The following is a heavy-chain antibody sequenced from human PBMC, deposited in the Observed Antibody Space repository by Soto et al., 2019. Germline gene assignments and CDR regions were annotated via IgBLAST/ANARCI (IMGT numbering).Heavy chain of an antibody. CDR1: GGSISSYY. J-gene: IGHJ6*02. D-gene: IGHD3-22*01. Sequence: SETLSLTCTVSGGSISSYYWSWIRQPAEKGLEWIGRIYNSGSTNYNPSLKSRVTISVDTSKNQFSLKLSSVTAADTAVYYCARLYYYDSSGYYPRFYYYGMDVWGQGTTVTVSS. V-gene: IGHV4-4*07. CDR2: IYNSGST. CDR3: ARLYYYDSSGYYPRFYYYGMDV.